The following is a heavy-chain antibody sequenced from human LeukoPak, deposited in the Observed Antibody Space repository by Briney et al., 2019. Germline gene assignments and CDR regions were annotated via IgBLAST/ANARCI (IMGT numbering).Heavy chain of an antibody. J-gene: IGHJ4*02. CDR2: IYYSGST. CDR1: GGSISSGGYY. V-gene: IGHV4-31*03. CDR3: ASLGGDCSSTSCYAYFDY. D-gene: IGHD2-2*01. Sequence: SETLSLTCTVSGGSISSGGYYWIWIRQHPGKGLEWIGYIYYSGSTYYNPSLKSRVTISVDTSKNQFSLKLSSVTAADTAVYYCASLGGDCSSTSCYAYFDYWGQGTLVTVSS.